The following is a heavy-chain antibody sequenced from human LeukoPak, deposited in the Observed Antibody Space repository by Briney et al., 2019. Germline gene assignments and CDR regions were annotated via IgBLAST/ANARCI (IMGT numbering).Heavy chain of an antibody. Sequence: SVKVSCKASGYTFTSYGISWVRQAPGQGLEWMGRIIPILGIANYAQKFQGRVTITADKSTSTAYMELSSLRSEDTAVYYCARGGIAVAGTGVGFDYWGQGTLVTVSS. CDR1: GYTFTSYG. J-gene: IGHJ4*02. CDR2: IIPILGIA. V-gene: IGHV1-69*04. D-gene: IGHD6-19*01. CDR3: ARGGIAVAGTGVGFDY.